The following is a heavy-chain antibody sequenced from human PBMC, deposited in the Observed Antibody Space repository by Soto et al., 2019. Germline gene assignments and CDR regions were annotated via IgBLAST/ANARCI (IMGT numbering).Heavy chain of an antibody. CDR3: AKDGGAGSVDY. D-gene: IGHD3-10*01. CDR1: GFTFSSHA. V-gene: IGHV3-30*18. CDR2: ISNDGSHK. Sequence: QVQLVESGGGVVQPGRSLRLSCAASGFTFSSHAMHWVRQAPGKGLEGVTVISNDGSHKFYADSVKGRFSISRDNSKSTLYLQMNSLGTDDTAVYYCAKDGGAGSVDYWGLGALVTGSS. J-gene: IGHJ4*02.